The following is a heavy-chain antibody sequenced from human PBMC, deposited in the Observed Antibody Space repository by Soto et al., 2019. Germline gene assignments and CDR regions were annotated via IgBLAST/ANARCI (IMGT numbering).Heavy chain of an antibody. V-gene: IGHV3-30*04. CDR3: AGRSGSSDY. CDR1: GFTLSNYT. D-gene: IGHD3-10*01. CDR2: ISYDEIDK. J-gene: IGHJ4*02. Sequence: PGGSLRLSCAASGFTLSNYTMHWVRQAPGKGLEWVALISYDEIDKYFADAVKGRFTISRDNSKNTLYLQMDSLRAEDTAVYYCAGRSGSSDYWGRGTLVTVSS.